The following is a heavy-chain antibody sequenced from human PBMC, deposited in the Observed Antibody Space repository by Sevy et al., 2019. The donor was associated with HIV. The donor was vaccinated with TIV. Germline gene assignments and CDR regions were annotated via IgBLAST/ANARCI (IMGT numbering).Heavy chain of an antibody. D-gene: IGHD3-10*01. CDR3: AKEYYGSGSAASYGMDV. V-gene: IGHV3-23*01. Sequence: GGSLRLSCAASGFTFTDYGMHWVRQAPGKGLEWVSAISGSGGSTYYADSVKGRFTISRDNSKNTLYLQMNSLRAEDTAVYYCAKEYYGSGSAASYGMDVWGQGTTVTVSS. CDR2: ISGSGGST. J-gene: IGHJ6*02. CDR1: GFTFTDYG.